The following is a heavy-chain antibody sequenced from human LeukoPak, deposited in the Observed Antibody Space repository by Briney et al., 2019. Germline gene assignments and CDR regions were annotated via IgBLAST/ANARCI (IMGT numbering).Heavy chain of an antibody. Sequence: SETLSLTCAVYGGSFSGYYWSWIRQPPGKGLEWIGEINHSGSTNYNPSLKSRVTISVDTSKNQFSLKLSSVTAADTAVHYCARRRLMVRGVNWFDPWGQGTLVTVSS. CDR2: INHSGST. CDR1: GGSFSGYY. D-gene: IGHD3-10*01. J-gene: IGHJ5*02. V-gene: IGHV4-34*01. CDR3: ARRRLMVRGVNWFDP.